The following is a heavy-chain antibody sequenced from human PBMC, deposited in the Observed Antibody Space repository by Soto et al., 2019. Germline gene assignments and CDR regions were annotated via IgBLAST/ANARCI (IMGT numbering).Heavy chain of an antibody. CDR3: TKDGWLRQAQESFDY. Sequence: GGSLRLSCAASGFTFSSYAMNWVRQAPGKGLEWVSAISGSGDIAYYADSVKGRFTISRDNSKNTPYLQVNSLRAEDTAVYYCTKDGWLRQAQESFDYWGQGTLVTVSS. J-gene: IGHJ4*02. CDR2: ISGSGDIA. D-gene: IGHD5-12*01. CDR1: GFTFSSYA. V-gene: IGHV3-23*01.